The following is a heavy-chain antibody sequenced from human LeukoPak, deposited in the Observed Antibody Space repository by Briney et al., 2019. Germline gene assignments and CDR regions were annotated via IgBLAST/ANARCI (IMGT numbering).Heavy chain of an antibody. Sequence: GAPLKISCKGSGYRFASSWIGWVRQMPGKGLEWMGIIYPDDSDTRYSPSFEGQITISVDKSISTAYLQWSSLKASDTAVYYCARHGHCTNGVCYSNYYYHMDVWGKGTTVTVSS. J-gene: IGHJ6*03. CDR1: GYRFASSW. CDR3: ARHGHCTNGVCYSNYYYHMDV. CDR2: IYPDDSDT. D-gene: IGHD2-8*01. V-gene: IGHV5-51*01.